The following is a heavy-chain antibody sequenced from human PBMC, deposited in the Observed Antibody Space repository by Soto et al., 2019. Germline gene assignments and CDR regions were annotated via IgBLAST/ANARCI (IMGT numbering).Heavy chain of an antibody. V-gene: IGHV1-69*12. CDR1: GGTFSSYA. J-gene: IGHJ2*01. D-gene: IGHD5-18*01. CDR3: ARDGYSYGYGDWYFDL. CDR2: IIPIFGTA. Sequence: VRLLQLGAGGKKLGSSVKFSCKPSGGTFSSYAITWLRQAPGQGLEGRGGIIPIFGTANYAQKFQGRVTITADESTSTAYMELSSLRSEDTAVYYCARDGYSYGYGDWYFDLWGRGTLVTVSS.